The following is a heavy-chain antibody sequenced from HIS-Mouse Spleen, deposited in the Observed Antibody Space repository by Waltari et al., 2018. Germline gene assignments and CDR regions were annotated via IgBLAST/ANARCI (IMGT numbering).Heavy chain of an antibody. Sequence: QLQLQESGPGLVKPSETLSLTCTVSGGSISSISYYLGWIRQPQGKGLEWIGSIYYSGSTYYNPSLKSRVTISVDTSKNQFSLKLSSVTAADTAVYYCAREIPYSSSWYDWYFDLWGRGTLVTVSS. CDR2: IYYSGST. CDR3: AREIPYSSSWYDWYFDL. J-gene: IGHJ2*01. V-gene: IGHV4-39*07. CDR1: GGSISSISYY. D-gene: IGHD6-13*01.